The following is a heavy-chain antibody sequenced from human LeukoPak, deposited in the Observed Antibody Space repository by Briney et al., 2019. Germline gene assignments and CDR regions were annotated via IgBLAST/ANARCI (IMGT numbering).Heavy chain of an antibody. Sequence: ASETLSLTCTVSGGSISSGGYFWTWIRQHPGKGLEWIGHIYYTGSTYYNPSLKSRVTISVDTSKNQFSLKLNSVTAADTAVYYCASRSSSGYSYGYREDYWGQGTLVTVSS. V-gene: IGHV4-31*03. CDR2: IYYTGST. J-gene: IGHJ4*02. CDR3: ASRSSSGYSYGYREDY. D-gene: IGHD5-18*01. CDR1: GGSISSGGYF.